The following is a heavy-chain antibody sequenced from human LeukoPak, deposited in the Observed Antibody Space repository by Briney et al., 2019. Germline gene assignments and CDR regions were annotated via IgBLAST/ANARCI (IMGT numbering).Heavy chain of an antibody. CDR2: INPNSGGT. D-gene: IGHD2-2*01. Sequence: ASVKVSCKASGYTFTGYYMHWVRQAPGQGLEWMGWINPNSGGTNYAQKFQGRVTMTRDTSISTAYMELSRLRSDDTAAYYCARGCSSTSCYGWFDPWGQGTLVTVSS. CDR3: ARGCSSTSCYGWFDP. J-gene: IGHJ5*02. V-gene: IGHV1-2*02. CDR1: GYTFTGYY.